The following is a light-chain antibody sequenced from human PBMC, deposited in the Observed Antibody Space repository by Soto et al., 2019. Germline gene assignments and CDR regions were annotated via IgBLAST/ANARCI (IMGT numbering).Light chain of an antibody. CDR1: QSISIW. CDR3: QHYNSYSRT. V-gene: IGKV1-5*03. CDR2: KAS. Sequence: DIQMTQSPSTVSASVGDRVTITCRASQSISIWLSWYHHNPGKAPKLPIYKASSLESGVPSRFSGSGSGTEFTLTISSLQPDDSATYYCQHYNSYSRTFGQGTKVDI. J-gene: IGKJ1*01.